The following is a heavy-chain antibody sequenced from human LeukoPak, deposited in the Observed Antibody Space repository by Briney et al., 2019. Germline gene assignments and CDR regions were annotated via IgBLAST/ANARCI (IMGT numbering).Heavy chain of an antibody. CDR2: IYYSGST. V-gene: IGHV4-31*03. D-gene: IGHD4-17*01. CDR1: GGSISSGGYY. Sequence: SQTLSLTCTVPGGSISSGGYYWSWIRQHPGKGLEWIGYIYYSGSTYYNPSLKSRVTMSVDTSKNQFSLKLSSVTAADTAVYYCARADYGDPKYYFDYWGQGTLVTVSS. CDR3: ARADYGDPKYYFDY. J-gene: IGHJ4*02.